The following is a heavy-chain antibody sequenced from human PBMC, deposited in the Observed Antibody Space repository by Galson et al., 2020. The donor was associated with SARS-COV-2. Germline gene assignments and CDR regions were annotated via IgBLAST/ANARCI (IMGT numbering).Heavy chain of an antibody. CDR2: IRIAGDT. CDR1: GFTFSMYD. J-gene: IGHJ4*02. Sequence: TGGSLRLSCAASGFTFSMYDMHWVRQAAGKRLEWVSGIRIAGDTYYSGSVKGRFSISRENGKNSVYLQMNSLRAGDTAVYFCARAARPEDSSGYYPLLAHWGRGTLVTVSS. CDR3: ARAARPEDSSGYYPLLAH. V-gene: IGHV3-13*01. D-gene: IGHD3-22*01.